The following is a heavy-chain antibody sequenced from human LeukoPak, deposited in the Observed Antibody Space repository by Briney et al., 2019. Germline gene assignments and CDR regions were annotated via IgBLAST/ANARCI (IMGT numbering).Heavy chain of an antibody. Sequence: GASVKVSCKASGYTFTSYDINWVRQATGQGLEWMGWMNPNSGNTGYAQKFQGRVTITRNTSISTAYMELSSLRSEDTAVYYCATGDLWSGYPLYYYMDVWGKGTTVTVSS. J-gene: IGHJ6*03. CDR1: GYTFTSYD. V-gene: IGHV1-8*03. CDR3: ATGDLWSGYPLYYYMDV. D-gene: IGHD3-3*01. CDR2: MNPNSGNT.